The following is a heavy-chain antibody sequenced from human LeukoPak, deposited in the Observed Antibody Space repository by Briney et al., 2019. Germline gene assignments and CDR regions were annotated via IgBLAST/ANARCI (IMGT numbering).Heavy chain of an antibody. Sequence: SETLSLTCAVYGGSFSGYYWSWIRQPPGKGLEWIGEINHSGSTNYNPSLKSRVTVSVDTSKNQFSLKLSSVTAADTAVYYCAGRAMVRGVIRSYWGQGTLVTVSS. V-gene: IGHV4-34*01. J-gene: IGHJ4*02. CDR3: AGRAMVRGVIRSY. CDR1: GGSFSGYY. D-gene: IGHD3-10*01. CDR2: INHSGST.